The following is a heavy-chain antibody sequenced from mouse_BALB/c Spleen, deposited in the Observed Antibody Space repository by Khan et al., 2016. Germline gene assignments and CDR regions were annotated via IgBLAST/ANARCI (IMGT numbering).Heavy chain of an antibody. CDR2: IDPANGNT. V-gene: IGHV14-3*02. CDR1: GFNIKDTY. Sequence: VELQQSGAELVKPGASVKLSCTASGFNIKDTYMHWVKQRPEQGLEWIGRIDPANGNTKYDPKFQGKATITADTSSNTAYLQLSSLTSEDTAVYYGARDDYDDARDYWGEGTSVTVSS. D-gene: IGHD2-4*01. CDR3: ARDDYDDARDY. J-gene: IGHJ4*01.